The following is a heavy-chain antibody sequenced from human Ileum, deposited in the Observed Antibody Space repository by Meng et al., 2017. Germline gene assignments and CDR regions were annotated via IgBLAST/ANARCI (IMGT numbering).Heavy chain of an antibody. J-gene: IGHJ4*02. CDR1: GFTFSTYN. V-gene: IGHV3-30*15. Sequence: GGSLRLSCAASGFTFSTYNMHWVRQAPGKGPELVTGISPDGSDKFYADSVKGRFTISRDNSKNTVYLQMSSLTPDDTAVYYCAREPSFGEHDYWGQGTLVTRLL. D-gene: IGHD4-17*01. CDR2: ISPDGSDK. CDR3: AREPSFGEHDY.